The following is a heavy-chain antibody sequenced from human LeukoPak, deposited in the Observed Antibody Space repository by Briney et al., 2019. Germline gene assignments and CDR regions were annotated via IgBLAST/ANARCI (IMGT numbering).Heavy chain of an antibody. CDR1: GGSFSGYY. D-gene: IGHD6-6*01. J-gene: IGHJ5*02. CDR3: ARPGRGAARGNWFDP. V-gene: IGHV4-34*01. Sequence: SETLSLTCAVYGGSFSGYYWSWIRQPPGKGLEWIGEINHSGSTNYNPSLKSRVTISVDTSRNQFSLKLSSVTAADTAVYYCARPGRGAARGNWFDPWGQGTLVTVSS. CDR2: INHSGST.